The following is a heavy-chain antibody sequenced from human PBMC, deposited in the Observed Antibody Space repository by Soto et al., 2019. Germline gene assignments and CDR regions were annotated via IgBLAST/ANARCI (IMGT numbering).Heavy chain of an antibody. CDR2: INHSGST. Sequence: PSETLSLTCAVYGGSFSGYYWSWIRQPPGRGLEWIGEINHSGSTNYNPSLKSRVTISVDTSKNQFSLKLSSVTAADTAVYYCARGLRADGYYGMDVWSQGTTVTVSS. CDR3: ARGLRADGYYGMDV. CDR1: GGSFSGYY. J-gene: IGHJ6*02. V-gene: IGHV4-34*01.